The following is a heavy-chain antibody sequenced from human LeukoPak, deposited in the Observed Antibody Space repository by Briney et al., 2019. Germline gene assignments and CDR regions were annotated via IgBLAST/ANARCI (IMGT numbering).Heavy chain of an antibody. J-gene: IGHJ4*02. CDR2: IYYTGKN. D-gene: IGHD6-19*01. Sequence: SETLSLTCAVSGGSINGHYWGWIRQPPGKGLQWIGDIYYTGKNNYNPSLKSRVTISLDTSKDHLSLNLTSVLAADTAIYYCVRRDTGWNYFDYWGQGILLTVSS. CDR3: VRRDTGWNYFDY. V-gene: IGHV4-59*08. CDR1: GGSINGHY.